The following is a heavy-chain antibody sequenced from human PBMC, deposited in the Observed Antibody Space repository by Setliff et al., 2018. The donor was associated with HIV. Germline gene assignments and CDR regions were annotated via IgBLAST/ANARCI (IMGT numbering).Heavy chain of an antibody. CDR2: IYPDDSNI. V-gene: IGHV5-51*01. J-gene: IGHJ3*01. Sequence: GESLKISCKGSGYNFTTYWISWVRQMPGKGLEWIGIIYPDDSNIRYNPSFQSQVTISADKSITTAYLEIHNLKASDTATYYCARRDGRSMNAFQIWGPGTMVTVSS. CDR3: ARRDGRSMNAFQI. D-gene: IGHD6-13*01. CDR1: GYNFTTYW.